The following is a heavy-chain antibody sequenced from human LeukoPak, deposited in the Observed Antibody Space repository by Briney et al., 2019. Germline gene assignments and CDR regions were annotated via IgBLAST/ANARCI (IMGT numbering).Heavy chain of an antibody. Sequence: GRSLRLSCAASGFTFSSYGMHWVRQPPGKGLEWVAVIWYDGSNKYYADSVKGRFTISRDNSKNTLYLQMNSLRAEDTAVYYCARAPYDILTPSYYYGMDVWGQGTTVTVSS. CDR3: ARAPYDILTPSYYYGMDV. V-gene: IGHV3-33*01. J-gene: IGHJ6*02. D-gene: IGHD3-9*01. CDR1: GFTFSSYG. CDR2: IWYDGSNK.